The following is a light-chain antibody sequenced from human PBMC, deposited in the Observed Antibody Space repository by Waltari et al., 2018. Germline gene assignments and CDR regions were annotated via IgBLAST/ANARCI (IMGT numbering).Light chain of an antibody. CDR3: QQYYSRPFP. Sequence: DIVMTQSPDSLAVSLGERATINCKSSQSLLYSSNNKNYLAWYRQKPGQPPTLPIYWASTRESRGHARFSGSGCGTAFTRTISSPQAADVAVHYCQQYYSRPFPFGPGTKVDI. V-gene: IGKV4-1*01. CDR1: QSLLYSSNNKNY. J-gene: IGKJ3*01. CDR2: WAS.